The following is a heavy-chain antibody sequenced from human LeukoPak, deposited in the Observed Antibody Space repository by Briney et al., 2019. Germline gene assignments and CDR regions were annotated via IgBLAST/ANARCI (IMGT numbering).Heavy chain of an antibody. CDR3: ARGKREGRSRYSHYYYMDV. J-gene: IGHJ6*03. CDR1: EDSFTNYW. CDR2: IYPGDSDT. Sequence: GESLKISCKGSEDSFTNYWIGWVRQMPGKGLECMGIIYPGDSDTRYSPSFEGQVTISVDKSISTAYLQWSSLQASDTGIYYCARGKREGRSRYSHYYYMDVWGKGTTVTISS. D-gene: IGHD3-22*01. V-gene: IGHV5-51*01.